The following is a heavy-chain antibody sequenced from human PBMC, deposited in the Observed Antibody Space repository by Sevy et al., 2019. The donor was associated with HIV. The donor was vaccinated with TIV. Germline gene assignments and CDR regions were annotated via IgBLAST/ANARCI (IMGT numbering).Heavy chain of an antibody. CDR3: VRALLKADSL. CDR2: INEDGSTK. J-gene: IGHJ4*02. V-gene: IGHV3-7*01. CDR1: GFNIRTHW. D-gene: IGHD1-26*01. Sequence: GGSLRLSCAASGFNIRTHWMLWVRQAPAKGLEWVANINEDGSTKYYLDSVKGRFTISRDNAENSVFLQMNSLRVEDTAVYYCVRALLKADSLWGQGTLVTVSS.